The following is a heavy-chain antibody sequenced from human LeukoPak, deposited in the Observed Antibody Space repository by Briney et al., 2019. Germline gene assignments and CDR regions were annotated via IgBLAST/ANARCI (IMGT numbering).Heavy chain of an antibody. J-gene: IGHJ5*02. CDR2: ISGSGGST. V-gene: IGHV3-23*01. CDR3: AKEIPPLPESNWFDP. Sequence: GGSLRLSCAAPGFTFSSYAMSWVRQAPGKGLEWVSAISGSGGSTYYADSVKGRFTISRDNSKNTLYLQINSLRAEDTAVYYCAKEIPPLPESNWFDPWGQGTLVTVSS. CDR1: GFTFSSYA.